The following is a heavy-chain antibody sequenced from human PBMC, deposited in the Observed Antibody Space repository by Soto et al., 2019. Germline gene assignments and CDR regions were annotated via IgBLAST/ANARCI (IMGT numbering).Heavy chain of an antibody. CDR1: GFSLSTSGVG. Sequence: SGPTREPTQTLTLTCTFSGFSLSTSGVGVGWIRQPPGKALEWLALIYWDDDKRYSPSLKSRLTITKDTSKNQVVLTMTNMDPVDTATYYCAHISGRIWGQGTLVTVSS. D-gene: IGHD3-10*01. J-gene: IGHJ4*02. CDR2: IYWDDDK. CDR3: AHISGRI. V-gene: IGHV2-5*02.